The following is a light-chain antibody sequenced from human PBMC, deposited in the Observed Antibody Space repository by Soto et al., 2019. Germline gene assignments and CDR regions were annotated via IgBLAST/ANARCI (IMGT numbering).Light chain of an antibody. CDR1: QSVSSN. CDR2: GES. CDR3: QKYNNWPQT. V-gene: IGKV3-15*01. Sequence: EIVMTQSPATLSLSPGESATLSCRASQSVSSNLAWYQLKDGQVPRLVIYGESTRATDIPDRFSGSGSGTELNLTISRLQSEDFAEYHCQKYNNWPQTFGQGTKVDIK. J-gene: IGKJ1*01.